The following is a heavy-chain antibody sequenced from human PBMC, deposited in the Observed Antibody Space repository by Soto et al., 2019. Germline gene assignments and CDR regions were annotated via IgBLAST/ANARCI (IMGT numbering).Heavy chain of an antibody. CDR2: ISGSGGST. CDR1: GFTFSSYA. CDR3: ARGGGSIAARPLAPRGY. J-gene: IGHJ4*02. V-gene: IGHV3-23*01. D-gene: IGHD6-6*01. Sequence: GGSLRLSCAASGFTFSSYAMSWVRQAPGKGLEWVSAISGSGGSTYYADSVKGRFTISRDNSKNTLYLQMNSLRAEDTAVYYCARGGGSIAARPLAPRGYWGQGTLVTVSS.